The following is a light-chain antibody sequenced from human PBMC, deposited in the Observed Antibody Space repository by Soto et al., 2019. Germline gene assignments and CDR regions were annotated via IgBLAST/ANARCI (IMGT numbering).Light chain of an antibody. CDR1: NSHIGASYA. CDR3: QSYDSLTGSFG. Sequence: QSVLTQPPSVSGAPGQRVTISCAGSNSHIGASYAVHWYQQLPGTAPKLLIFSDTHRPPGVPDRFSGSNSGTSASLAITGLQAEDEADYYCQSYDSLTGSFGFGTGTKLTVL. V-gene: IGLV1-40*01. CDR2: SDT. J-gene: IGLJ1*01.